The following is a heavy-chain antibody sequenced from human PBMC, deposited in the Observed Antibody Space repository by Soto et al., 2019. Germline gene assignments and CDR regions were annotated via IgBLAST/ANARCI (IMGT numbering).Heavy chain of an antibody. CDR1: GFTFSSYG. V-gene: IGHV1-69*01. J-gene: IGHJ6*02. Sequence: QVQLVESGGGVVQPGRSLRLSCAASGFTFSSYGMHWVRQAPGKGLEWVGGIIPIFGTANYAQKFQGRVTITADESTSTAYMELSSLRSEDTAVYYCARDVSDRRLEWYYGMDVWGQGTTVTVSS. CDR3: ARDVSDRRLEWYYGMDV. CDR2: IIPIFGTA. D-gene: IGHD3-3*01.